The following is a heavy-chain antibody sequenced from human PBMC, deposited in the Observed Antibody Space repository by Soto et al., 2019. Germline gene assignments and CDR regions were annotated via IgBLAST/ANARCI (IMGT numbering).Heavy chain of an antibody. CDR2: FDPEDGET. Sequence: QVQLVQSGAEVKKPGASVKVSCKVSGYTLTELSMHWVRQAPGKELEWMGGFDPEDGETIYAQKFQGRVTMTEDTSTDTAYIELSSVRSEDTAVYYCATGSYYDSSGYPLVSYDIWGQGTMVTVSS. D-gene: IGHD3-22*01. V-gene: IGHV1-24*01. J-gene: IGHJ3*02. CDR1: GYTLTELS. CDR3: ATGSYYDSSGYPLVSYDI.